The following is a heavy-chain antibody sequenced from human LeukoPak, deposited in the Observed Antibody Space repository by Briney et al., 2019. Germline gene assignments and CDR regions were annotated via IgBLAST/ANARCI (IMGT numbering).Heavy chain of an antibody. V-gene: IGHV4-59*01. Sequence: PSETLSLTCTVSGGSISSYYWSWIRQPPGKGLEWIGYVFYSGSTGYNPSLKSRLTISADTSKNQFSLKLSSVTAADTAVYYCARGLHSRSSGRRFDVFEIWGQGTMVTVSS. CDR3: ARGLHSRSSGRRFDVFEI. J-gene: IGHJ3*02. CDR1: GGSISSYY. CDR2: VFYSGST. D-gene: IGHD6-6*01.